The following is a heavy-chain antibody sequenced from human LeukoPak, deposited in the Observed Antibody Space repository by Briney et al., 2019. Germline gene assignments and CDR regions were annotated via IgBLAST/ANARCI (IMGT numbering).Heavy chain of an antibody. CDR1: GFTVSTNY. V-gene: IGHV3-66*01. CDR3: AKYGSGSYSFDY. J-gene: IGHJ4*02. D-gene: IGHD3-10*01. Sequence: GGSLRLSCGASGFTVSTNYMSWVRQAPGKGLEWVSIIYSGGSTYYADSVKGRFTISRDNSKNTLYLQMNSLRAEDTAVYYCAKYGSGSYSFDYWGQGTLVTVSS. CDR2: IYSGGST.